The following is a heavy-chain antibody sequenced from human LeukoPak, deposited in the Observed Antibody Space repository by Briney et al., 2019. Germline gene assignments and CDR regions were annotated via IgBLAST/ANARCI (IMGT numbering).Heavy chain of an antibody. J-gene: IGHJ4*02. Sequence: PGGSLRLSCAASGFTFSDYYMSWIRQAPGKGLEWVSYISSSGSTIYYADFVKGRFTISRDNAKNSLYLQMNSLRAEDTAVYYCARDSAVAGTRDFDYWGQGTLVTVSS. D-gene: IGHD6-19*01. CDR3: ARDSAVAGTRDFDY. CDR2: ISSSGSTI. CDR1: GFTFSDYY. V-gene: IGHV3-11*04.